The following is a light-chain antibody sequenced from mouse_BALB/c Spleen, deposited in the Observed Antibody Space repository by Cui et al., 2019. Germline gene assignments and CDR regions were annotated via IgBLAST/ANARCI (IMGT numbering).Light chain of an antibody. V-gene: IGKV4-79*01. CDR2: STS. Sequence: QIVLTQSPAIMSASPGEKVTLTCSASPSVSSSYFYRYHQKPGSSPKLWIYSTSDLASGVPARFSGSGSGTSYSLTISSMEAEDAASYFCHQWSSYPPTFGAGTKLELK. CDR3: HQWSSYPPT. J-gene: IGKJ5*01. CDR1: PSVSSSY.